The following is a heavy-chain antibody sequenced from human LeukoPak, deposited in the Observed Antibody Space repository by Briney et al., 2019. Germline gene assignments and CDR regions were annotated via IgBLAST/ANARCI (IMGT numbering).Heavy chain of an antibody. CDR3: ARTSGELADAFDI. V-gene: IGHV3-64*02. Sequence: PGGSLRLSCAASGFTFSSYAMHWVRQAPGKGLEYVSAISSNGGSTYYADSVKGRFTISRDNSKNTLYLQMGSLRAEDMAVYYCARTSGELADAFDIWGQGTMVTVSS. CDR1: GFTFSSYA. J-gene: IGHJ3*02. D-gene: IGHD3-10*01. CDR2: ISSNGGST.